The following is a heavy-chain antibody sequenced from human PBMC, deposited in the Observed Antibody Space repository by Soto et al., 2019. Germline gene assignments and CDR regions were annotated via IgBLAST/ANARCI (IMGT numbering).Heavy chain of an antibody. CDR2: INHSGST. CDR3: ARKGGGYSYGYSDY. V-gene: IGHV4-34*01. J-gene: IGHJ4*02. CDR1: GGSFSGYY. D-gene: IGHD5-18*01. Sequence: SETLSLTCAVYGGSFSGYYWSWIRQPPGKGLEWIGEINHSGSTNYNPSLKSRVTISVDTSKNQFSLKLSSVTAADTAVYYCARKGGGYSYGYSDYWGQGTLVTVS.